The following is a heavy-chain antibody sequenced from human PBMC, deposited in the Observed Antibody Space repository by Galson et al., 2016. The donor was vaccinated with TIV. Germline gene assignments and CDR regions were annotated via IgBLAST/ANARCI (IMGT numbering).Heavy chain of an antibody. D-gene: IGHD1-7*01. CDR1: GDSVSGNTAA. CDR3: SRGDWNYGMGGAMDV. Sequence: CAISGDSVSGNTAAWNWVRQSPSRGLEWLGRTYYTSKWNTHYSVSVKGRIIIRPDTSMNQVSLQLSSVIPDDPAVYYCSRGDWNYGMGGAMDVWGRGTTVTVSS. J-gene: IGHJ6*02. CDR2: TYYTSKWNT. V-gene: IGHV6-1*01.